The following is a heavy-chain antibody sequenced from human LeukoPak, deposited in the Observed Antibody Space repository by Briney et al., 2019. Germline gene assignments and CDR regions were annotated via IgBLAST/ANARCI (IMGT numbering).Heavy chain of an antibody. V-gene: IGHV3-23*01. CDR1: GITLSNYG. CDR2: ISGSGGNT. CDR3: ARGGLGSWTFDS. J-gene: IGHJ4*02. Sequence: GGSLRLSCAVSGITLSNYGMSWVRQAPGKGLEWVSGISGSGGNTYYADSVKGRFTISRDSSKNTLYLQMNSLRVEDTAVYYCARGGLGSWTFDSWGQGTLVTVSS. D-gene: IGHD1-26*01.